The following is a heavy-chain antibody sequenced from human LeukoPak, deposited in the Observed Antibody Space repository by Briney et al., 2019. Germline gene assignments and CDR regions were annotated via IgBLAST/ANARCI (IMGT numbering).Heavy chain of an antibody. CDR2: IYHSGST. D-gene: IGHD5-18*01. Sequence: SETLSLTCTVSGGSISSGDYYWSWIPQPPGKGLEWIGYIYHSGSTYYHPSLKSRASISIDTSKMQFSLKLSSVTAADTAVYYCARDSPYSYQLWGRGTLVTVSS. CDR3: ARDSPYSYQL. V-gene: IGHV4-30-4*01. CDR1: GGSISSGDYY. J-gene: IGHJ4*02.